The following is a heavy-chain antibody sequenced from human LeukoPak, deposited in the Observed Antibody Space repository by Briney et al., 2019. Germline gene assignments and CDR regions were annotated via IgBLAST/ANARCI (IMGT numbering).Heavy chain of an antibody. V-gene: IGHV4-59*08. D-gene: IGHD4-17*01. CDR3: ARRTPVTPNSFDS. J-gene: IGHJ5*01. Sequence: SETLSLTCTVSGGSISSYYWSWLRHPPGKGLEWIGYVYSSGNINYNPSLKSRVTISLDTSKNQFSLKMSSLTAADTAVYYCARRTPVTPNSFDSWGQGTLVTVSS. CDR2: VYSSGNI. CDR1: GGSISSYY.